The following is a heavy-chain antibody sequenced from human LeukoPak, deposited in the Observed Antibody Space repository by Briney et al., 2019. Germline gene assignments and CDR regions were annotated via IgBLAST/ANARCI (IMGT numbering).Heavy chain of an antibody. CDR3: ARLYSGYDYGIYYFDY. D-gene: IGHD5-12*01. Sequence: ASVKVSCKASGYTFTSYYMHWVRQAPGQGLEWMGIINPSGGSTSYAQKFQGRVTMTRDTSTSTVYMELSSLRSEDTAVYYCARLYSGYDYGIYYFDYWGQGTLVTVSS. J-gene: IGHJ4*02. CDR1: GYTFTSYY. CDR2: INPSGGST. V-gene: IGHV1-46*01.